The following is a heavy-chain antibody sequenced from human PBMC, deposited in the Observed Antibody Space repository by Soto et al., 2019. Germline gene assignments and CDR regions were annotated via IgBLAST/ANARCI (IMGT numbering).Heavy chain of an antibody. Sequence: PGGSLRLSCAASGFTFSSYGMHWVRQAPGKGLEWVAVIWYDGSNKYYADSVKGRFTISRDNSKNTLYLQMNSLRAEDTAVYYCARDRHLEYYYYYGMDVWGQGTTVTVSS. CDR3: ARDRHLEYYYYYGMDV. J-gene: IGHJ6*02. CDR1: GFTFSSYG. V-gene: IGHV3-33*01. CDR2: IWYDGSNK.